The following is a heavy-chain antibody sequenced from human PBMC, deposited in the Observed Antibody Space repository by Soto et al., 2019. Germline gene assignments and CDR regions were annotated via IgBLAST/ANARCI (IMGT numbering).Heavy chain of an antibody. D-gene: IGHD3-9*01. V-gene: IGHV1-69*13. J-gene: IGHJ6*02. CDR1: GGTFSSYA. CDR2: IIPIFGTA. CDR3: ARELRYDILTGALYGMDV. Sequence: SVKVSCKASGGTFSSYAISWVRQAPGQGLEWMGGIIPIFGTANYAQKFQGRVTITADESTSTAYMELSSLRSEDTAVYYCARELRYDILTGALYGMDVWGQGTTVTVSS.